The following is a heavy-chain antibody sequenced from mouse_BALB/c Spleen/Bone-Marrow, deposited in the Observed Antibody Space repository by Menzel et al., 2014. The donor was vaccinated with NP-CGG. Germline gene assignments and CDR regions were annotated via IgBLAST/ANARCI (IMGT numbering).Heavy chain of an antibody. CDR3: ARYFYGYYFDY. J-gene: IGHJ2*02. CDR1: GFNIKDTY. Sequence: EVQGVESGAELVKPGASVKLSCTASGFNIKDTYMHWVKQRPEQGLEWIGRIDPANGNTKYDPKFQGKATITADTSSNTAYLHLSSLTSEDTAVYYCARYFYGYYFDYWGQGTSLTVSS. CDR2: IDPANGNT. V-gene: IGHV14-3*02. D-gene: IGHD1-2*01.